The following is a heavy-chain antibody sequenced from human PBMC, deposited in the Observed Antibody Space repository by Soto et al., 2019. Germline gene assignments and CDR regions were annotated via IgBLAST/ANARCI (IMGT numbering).Heavy chain of an antibody. V-gene: IGHV4-39*01. D-gene: IGHD2-15*01. CDR1: GVSISNSSYY. Sequence: SETLSLTCTVSGVSISNSSYYWGWIRRPPGKGLEWIGTIYYSGITYYNPSLKSRVTISVDTSKNQFSLKLTSVTAADTAVYYCGRVLVAATRHTGPDYWGQGTQVTVSS. J-gene: IGHJ4*02. CDR3: GRVLVAATRHTGPDY. CDR2: IYYSGIT.